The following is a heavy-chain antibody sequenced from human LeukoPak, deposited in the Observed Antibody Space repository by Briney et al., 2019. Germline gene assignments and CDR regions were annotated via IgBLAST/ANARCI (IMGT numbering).Heavy chain of an antibody. CDR2: IYHSGST. CDR1: GYSISSGYY. Sequence: SETLSLTCAVSGYSISSGYYWGWIRQPPGKGLEWIGSIYHSGSTYYNPSLKSRVTISVDTSKNQFSLKLSSVTAADTAVYYCARPPRYCSSTSCYFDYLDYWGQGTLVTVSS. CDR3: ARPPRYCSSTSCYFDYLDY. J-gene: IGHJ4*02. V-gene: IGHV4-38-2*01. D-gene: IGHD2-2*01.